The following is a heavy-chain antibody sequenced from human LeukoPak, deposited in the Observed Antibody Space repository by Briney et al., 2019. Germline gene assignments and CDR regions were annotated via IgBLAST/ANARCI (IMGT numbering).Heavy chain of an antibody. J-gene: IGHJ4*02. D-gene: IGHD2-2*01. V-gene: IGHV1-2*02. Sequence: ASVKVSCKASGYTFTNYNINWVRQATGQGLEWMGWINPNSGGTNYAQKFQGRVTMTRDTSISTAYMELSRLRSDDTAVYYCAREAPRYCSSTSCSDYWGQGTLVTVSS. CDR2: INPNSGGT. CDR3: AREAPRYCSSTSCSDY. CDR1: GYTFTNYN.